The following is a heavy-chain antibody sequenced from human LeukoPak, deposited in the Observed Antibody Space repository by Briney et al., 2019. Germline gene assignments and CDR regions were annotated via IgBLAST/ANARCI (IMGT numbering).Heavy chain of an antibody. CDR2: ISYDGSNK. D-gene: IGHD5-18*01. V-gene: IGHV3-30*18. CDR3: AKNGGYFYGYRYYFDY. CDR1: GFTFSSYG. Sequence: GGSLRLSCAASGFTFSSYGMHWVRQAPGKGLEWVAVISYDGSNKYYADSVKGRFTISRDNSKNTLYLQMNSLRAEDTAVYYCAKNGGYFYGYRYYFDYWGQGTLVTVSS. J-gene: IGHJ4*02.